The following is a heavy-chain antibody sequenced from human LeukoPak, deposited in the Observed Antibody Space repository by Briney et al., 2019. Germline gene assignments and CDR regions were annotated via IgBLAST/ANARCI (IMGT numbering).Heavy chain of an antibody. CDR2: IIPIFGTA. D-gene: IGHD5-18*01. J-gene: IGHJ4*02. Sequence: SVKVSCKASGGTFSSYAISWVRHPAGRGLEWMGGIIPIFGTANYAQKFEGRVTITADESTSTAYMELSSLRSEDTAVYYCARARGYSDGLIDYWGQGTLVTVSS. CDR1: GGTFSSYA. V-gene: IGHV1-69*13. CDR3: ARARGYSDGLIDY.